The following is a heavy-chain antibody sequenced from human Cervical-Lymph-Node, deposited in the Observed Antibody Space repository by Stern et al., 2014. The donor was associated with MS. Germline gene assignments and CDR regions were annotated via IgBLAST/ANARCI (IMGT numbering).Heavy chain of an antibody. Sequence: QVQLQESGPGLVKPSETLSLTCSVSGGSIRTYYWHWIRQPPGKGLECIAYIHYSRTTNYSPSLKSRVTMSLDTSKNQFSLKLSSVTAADTAVYYCGRGYVLTAGSNIDYWGQGTLVTVSS. J-gene: IGHJ4*02. D-gene: IGHD6-13*01. CDR3: GRGYVLTAGSNIDY. CDR2: IHYSRTT. CDR1: GGSIRTYY. V-gene: IGHV4-59*01.